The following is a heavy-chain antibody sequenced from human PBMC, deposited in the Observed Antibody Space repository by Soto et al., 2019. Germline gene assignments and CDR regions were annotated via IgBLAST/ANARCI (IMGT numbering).Heavy chain of an antibody. V-gene: IGHV3-53*01. CDR3: ARRVEMATIRGYYYYYGMDV. Sequence: GGSLRLSCAASGFTISSNYMSWVRQAPGKGLEWVSVIYSGGSTYYADSVKGRFTISRDNSKNTLYLQMNSLRAEDTAVYYCARRVEMATIRGYYYYYGMDVWGQGTTVTVSS. CDR1: GFTISSNY. CDR2: IYSGGST. J-gene: IGHJ6*02. D-gene: IGHD5-12*01.